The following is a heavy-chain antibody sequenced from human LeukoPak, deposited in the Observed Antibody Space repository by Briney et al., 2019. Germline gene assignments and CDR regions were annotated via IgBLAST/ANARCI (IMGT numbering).Heavy chain of an antibody. D-gene: IGHD1-26*01. J-gene: IGHJ3*02. CDR2: IKQDGSEK. Sequence: GGSLRLSCAASGFTFSAYWMSWVRQAPGKGLEWVANIKQDGSEKYYVDSVKGRFTISRDNTKNSLYLQMNSLRDEDTAIYYCAKHPYSGSYSWAFDIWGQGTMVTVSS. CDR3: AKHPYSGSYSWAFDI. CDR1: GFTFSAYW. V-gene: IGHV3-7*03.